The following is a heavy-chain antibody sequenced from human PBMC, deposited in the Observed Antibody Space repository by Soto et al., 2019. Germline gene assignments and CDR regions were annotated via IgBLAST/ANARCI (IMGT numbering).Heavy chain of an antibody. V-gene: IGHV1-18*01. CDR1: GYTFTSYG. CDR2: ISAYNGNT. J-gene: IGHJ6*03. CDR3: ARDEGGGYNGNYGPYYYYYMDV. Sequence: QVQLVQSGAEVKKPGASVKVSCKASGYTFTSYGISWVRQAPGQGLEWMGWISAYNGNTNYAQKLQGRVTMTADTSTSTTYMERRSLRSDDTAVYYCARDEGGGYNGNYGPYYYYYMDVWGKGPTVTVSS. D-gene: IGHD1-7*01.